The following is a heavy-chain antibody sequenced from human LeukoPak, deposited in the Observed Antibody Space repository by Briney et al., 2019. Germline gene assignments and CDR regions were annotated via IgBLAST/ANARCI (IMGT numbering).Heavy chain of an antibody. CDR3: ARDESIAAATNWFDP. CDR2: IYHSRST. J-gene: IGHJ5*02. Sequence: SGTLTLTCAVSGAPISSNNWWWSWVRQPPGKGLEWIGEIYHSRSTNYNPSLKSRVTMSVDTSKNQFSLKLSSVTAADTAVYYCARDESIAAATNWFDPWGQGTLVTVSS. V-gene: IGHV4-4*02. D-gene: IGHD6-13*01. CDR1: GAPISSNNW.